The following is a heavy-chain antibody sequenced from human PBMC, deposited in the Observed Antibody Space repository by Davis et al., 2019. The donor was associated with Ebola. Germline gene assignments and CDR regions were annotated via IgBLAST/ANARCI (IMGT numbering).Heavy chain of an antibody. Sequence: AASVKVSCKASGYTSTSSGISWVRQAPGQGLEWMGSISGYNGDTNYAQKVQGRVTMTTDTSTSTAYMELRSLRSDDTAVYYCARDGTNSGGYFVGTYYYYGMDVWGQGTTVTVSS. CDR1: GYTSTSSG. D-gene: IGHD3-22*01. CDR3: ARDGTNSGGYFVGTYYYYGMDV. CDR2: ISGYNGDT. V-gene: IGHV1-18*01. J-gene: IGHJ6*02.